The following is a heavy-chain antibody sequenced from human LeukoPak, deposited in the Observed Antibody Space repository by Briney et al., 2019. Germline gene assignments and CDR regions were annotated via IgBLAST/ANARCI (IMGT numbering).Heavy chain of an antibody. V-gene: IGHV3-21*01. D-gene: IGHD3-22*01. CDR1: GFTFTSYS. Sequence: GGSLRLSCAASGFTFTSYSMTWVRQAPGKGLEWVSSISSSSTYIYYADSVKGRFTISRDNAKNSVYLQLDSLRDEDTAVYYCARGHYYDSSGYYYNVYWGQGTLVTVSS. CDR2: ISSSSTYI. CDR3: ARGHYYDSSGYYYNVY. J-gene: IGHJ4*02.